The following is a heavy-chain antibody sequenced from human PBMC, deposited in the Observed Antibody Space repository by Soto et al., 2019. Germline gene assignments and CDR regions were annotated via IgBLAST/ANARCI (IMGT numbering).Heavy chain of an antibody. Sequence: SETLSVPCAVSGCSMSSSSYYWGWIRQPPGKGLEWIGSIYYSGSTYYNPSLKSRVTISVDTSKNQFSLKLSSVTAADTAVYYCARQSGWYRTYYYYGMDVWGQGTTVTSP. CDR1: GCSMSSSSYY. CDR3: ARQSGWYRTYYYYGMDV. D-gene: IGHD6-19*01. V-gene: IGHV4-39*01. J-gene: IGHJ6*02. CDR2: IYYSGST.